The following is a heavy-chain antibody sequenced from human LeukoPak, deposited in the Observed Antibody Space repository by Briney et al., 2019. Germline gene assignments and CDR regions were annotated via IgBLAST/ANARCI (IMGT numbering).Heavy chain of an antibody. CDR2: IKTNAGGGTT. CDR1: GFTFNTAY. CDR3: IWSGLNWFGL. J-gene: IGHJ5*02. V-gene: IGHV3-15*01. Sequence: GGSLRLSCAASGFTFNTAYMSWVRQAPGKGLEWVGRIKTNAGGGTTDCAAPVKGRFTISRDDSMNTLCLQMNSLKTEDTAVYYCIWSGLNWFGLWGQGTLVTVSS. D-gene: IGHD3-3*01.